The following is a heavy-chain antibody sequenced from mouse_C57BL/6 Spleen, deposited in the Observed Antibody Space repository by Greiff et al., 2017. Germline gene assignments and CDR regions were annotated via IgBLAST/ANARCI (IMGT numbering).Heavy chain of an antibody. CDR2: INPNYGTT. V-gene: IGHV1-39*01. J-gene: IGHJ4*01. Sequence: EVKLQESGPELVKPGASVKISCKASGFSFTDYNMNWVKQSNGKSLEWIGVINPNYGTTSYNQKFKGKATLTVDQSSSPAYMQLNSLTSEDSAVYYCAREGVWGDYYGSSTGAMDYWGEGTSVTVSS. D-gene: IGHD1-1*01. CDR1: GFSFTDYN. CDR3: AREGVWGDYYGSSTGAMDY.